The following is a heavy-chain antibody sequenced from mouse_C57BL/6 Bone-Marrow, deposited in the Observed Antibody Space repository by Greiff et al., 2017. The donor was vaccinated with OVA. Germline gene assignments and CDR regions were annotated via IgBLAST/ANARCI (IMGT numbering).Heavy chain of an antibody. J-gene: IGHJ3*01. CDR2: INPSTGGT. CDR3: ARPYSNYEGFAY. Sequence: VQLQQSGPELVKPGASVKISCKASGYSFTGYYMNWVKQSPEKSLEWIGEINPSTGGTTYNQKFKAQATLTVDKSSSTAYMQLKSLTSEDSAVYYCARPYSNYEGFAYWGQGTLVTVSA. D-gene: IGHD2-5*01. CDR1: GYSFTGYY. V-gene: IGHV1-42*01.